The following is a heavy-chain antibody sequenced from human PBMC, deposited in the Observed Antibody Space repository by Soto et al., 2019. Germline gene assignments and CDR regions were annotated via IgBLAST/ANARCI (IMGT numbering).Heavy chain of an antibody. CDR3: AREGVQGYSGNSVDY. Sequence: QVQLVQSGAEVKRPGASVKVSCKASGYIFTDYYMHWVRQAPGQGLEWMGWINTNSGGTNYAQKFQDRVTMTRDTSLSTTSMEVSRLTSDDTAMYYCAREGVQGYSGNSVDYWGQGTLVTVSS. CDR1: GYIFTDYY. CDR2: INTNSGGT. J-gene: IGHJ4*02. V-gene: IGHV1-2*02. D-gene: IGHD4-4*01.